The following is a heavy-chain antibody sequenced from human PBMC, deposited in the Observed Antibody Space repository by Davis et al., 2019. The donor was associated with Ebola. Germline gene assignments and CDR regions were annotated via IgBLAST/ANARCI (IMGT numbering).Heavy chain of an antibody. CDR2: ISSSSSYI. J-gene: IGHJ5*02. V-gene: IGHV3-21*01. Sequence: GESLKISCAASGFTFSSYSMNWVRQAPGKGLEWVSSISSSSSYIYYADSVKGRFTISRDNAKNSLYLQMNSLRAEDTAVYYCARDDSSPPYNWFDPWGQGTLVTVSS. D-gene: IGHD5-18*01. CDR1: GFTFSSYS. CDR3: ARDDSSPPYNWFDP.